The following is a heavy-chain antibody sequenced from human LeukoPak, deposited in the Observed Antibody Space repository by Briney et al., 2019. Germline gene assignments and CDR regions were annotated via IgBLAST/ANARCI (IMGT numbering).Heavy chain of an antibody. CDR3: ARGIRYLGATSPALYYYYGMDV. D-gene: IGHD1-26*01. Sequence: PSETLSLTCAVYGGSFSGYYWSWIRQPPGKGLEWIGEINHSGSTNYNPSLKSRVTMSVDTSKNQFSLKLSSVTAADTAVYYCARGIRYLGATSPALYYYYGMDVWGQGTTVTVSS. V-gene: IGHV4-34*01. CDR2: INHSGST. CDR1: GGSFSGYY. J-gene: IGHJ6*02.